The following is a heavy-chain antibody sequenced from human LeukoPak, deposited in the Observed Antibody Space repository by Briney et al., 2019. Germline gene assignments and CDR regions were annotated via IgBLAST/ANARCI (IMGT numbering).Heavy chain of an antibody. J-gene: IGHJ4*02. Sequence: GGSLRLSCAASGFTFSSYAMHWVRQAPGKGLEWVAVISYDGRNKYYADSVKGRFTISRDNSKNTLYLQMNSLRAEDTAVYYCASFTLNLSWYYFDYWGQGTLVTVSS. V-gene: IGHV3-30*04. CDR1: GFTFSSYA. CDR2: ISYDGRNK. CDR3: ASFTLNLSWYYFDY. D-gene: IGHD6-13*01.